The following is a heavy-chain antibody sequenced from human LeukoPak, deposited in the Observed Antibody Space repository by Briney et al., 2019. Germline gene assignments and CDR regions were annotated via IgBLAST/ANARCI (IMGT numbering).Heavy chain of an antibody. D-gene: IGHD2/OR15-2a*01. V-gene: IGHV4-39*01. CDR3: AGRIVPAAFGS. J-gene: IGHJ4*02. Sequence: SETLSLTCTVSGGSVSSGGYYWSWIRQPPGKGLEWIGSIHYSGSTYYNPSLESRVTISVDTSKNQFSLNLRSVTDADTAVYYCAGRIVPAAFGSWGQGALVTVSS. CDR1: GGSVSSGGYY. CDR2: IHYSGST.